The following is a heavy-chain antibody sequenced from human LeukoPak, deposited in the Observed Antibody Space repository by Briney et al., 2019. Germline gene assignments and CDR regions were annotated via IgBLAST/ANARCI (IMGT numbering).Heavy chain of an antibody. CDR3: ARNRGDPSYFDY. V-gene: IGHV3-21*01. CDR1: GFTFSSYS. D-gene: IGHD4-17*01. Sequence: GGSLRLSCAASGFTFSSYSMNWVRQAPGKGLEWVSSISSSSSYIYYADSVQGRFTISRDNAKNSLYLQMNSLRAEDTAMYYCARNRGDPSYFDYWGQGILVTVSS. J-gene: IGHJ4*02. CDR2: ISSSSSYI.